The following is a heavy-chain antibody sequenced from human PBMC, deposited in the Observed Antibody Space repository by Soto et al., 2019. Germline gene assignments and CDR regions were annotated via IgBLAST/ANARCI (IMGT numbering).Heavy chain of an antibody. CDR3: ARELGPQGGDSSSWYVLDY. D-gene: IGHD6-13*01. CDR2: IYYSGST. Sequence: SETLSLTCTVSGGSVSSGSYYWSWIRQPPGKGLEWIGYIYYSGSTNYNPSLKSRVTISVDTSKNQFSLKLSSVTAADTAVYYCARELGPQGGDSSSWYVLDYWGQGTLVTVSS. J-gene: IGHJ4*02. V-gene: IGHV4-61*01. CDR1: GGSVSSGSYY.